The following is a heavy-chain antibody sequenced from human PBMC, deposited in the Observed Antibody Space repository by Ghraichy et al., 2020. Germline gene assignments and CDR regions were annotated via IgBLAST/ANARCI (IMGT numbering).Heavy chain of an antibody. D-gene: IGHD6-13*01. J-gene: IGHJ4*02. CDR2: ISSTSFYI. Sequence: GESLNIFCEASGFTFSTYSMNWVRQAPGKRLEWVSSISSTSFYIYYADSLQGRFTISRDNAKNSLYLQMNSLRAEDTAVYYCARDSTNSGTPDYWGQGTLVTVSS. CDR1: GFTFSTYS. CDR3: ARDSTNSGTPDY. V-gene: IGHV3-21*01.